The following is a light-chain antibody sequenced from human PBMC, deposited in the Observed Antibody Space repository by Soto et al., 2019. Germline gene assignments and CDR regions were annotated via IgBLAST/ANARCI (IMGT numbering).Light chain of an antibody. CDR2: DVS. Sequence: QSALTQPASVSGSPGQSITISCTGTSSDVGGYNYVSWYQQFPGKAPKRIIYDVSSRPSGISNRFSGSKSGNTASLTISGLQAEDEADYYCTSYTSSFTLVFGGGTQLTVL. V-gene: IGLV2-14*01. J-gene: IGLJ2*01. CDR1: SSDVGGYNY. CDR3: TSYTSSFTLV.